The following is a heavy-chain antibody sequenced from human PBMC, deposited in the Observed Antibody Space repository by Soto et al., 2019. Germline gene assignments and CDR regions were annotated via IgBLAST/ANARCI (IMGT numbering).Heavy chain of an antibody. CDR2: IYYNGDT. CDR1: GGTLSKFL. D-gene: IGHD3-10*01. V-gene: IGHV4-59*01. CDR3: ARSLRGDY. Sequence: PSLSCARPGGTLSKFLWSWIRQPPGKGLEWIGYIYYNGDTNYNPSLKSRVTMSVDTCKNQFSLNLTSVTAADKAVYYCARSLRGDYWGQGTVVTVSS. J-gene: IGHJ4*02.